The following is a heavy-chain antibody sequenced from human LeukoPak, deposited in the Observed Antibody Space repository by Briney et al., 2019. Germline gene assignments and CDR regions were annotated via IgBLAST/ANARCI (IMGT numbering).Heavy chain of an antibody. Sequence: SETLSLTCAVYGGSFSGYYWSWIRQPPGKGLEWIGEINHSGSTNYNPSLKSRVTISVDTSKNQFSLKLSSVTAADTAVYYCAADIVATKSHYWGQGTLVTVSS. D-gene: IGHD5-12*01. CDR1: GGSFSGYY. V-gene: IGHV4-34*01. CDR3: AADIVATKSHY. CDR2: INHSGST. J-gene: IGHJ4*02.